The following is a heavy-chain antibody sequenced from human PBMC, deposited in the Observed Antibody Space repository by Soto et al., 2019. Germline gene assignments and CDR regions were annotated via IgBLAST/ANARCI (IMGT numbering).Heavy chain of an antibody. J-gene: IGHJ4*02. D-gene: IGHD1-26*01. CDR1: GFTFSSYG. CDR2: ISSDGSNK. CDR3: AVVGATLWS. V-gene: IGHV3-30*03. Sequence: QVQLVESGGGVVQPGRSLRLSCAASGFTFSSYGLHWVRQAPGKGLEWVAVISSDGSNKYYADSVKGRFTISRDNSKNTLYLQMNSLRAEDTAVYYCAVVGATLWSWGQGTLVTVSS.